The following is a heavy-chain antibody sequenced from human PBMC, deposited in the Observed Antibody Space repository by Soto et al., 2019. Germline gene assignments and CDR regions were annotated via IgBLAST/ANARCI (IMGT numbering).Heavy chain of an antibody. CDR1: GGTFSSYT. J-gene: IGHJ5*02. Sequence: QVQLVQSGAEVKKPGSSVKVSCKASGGTFSSYTISWVRQAPGQGLEWMGRIIPFLGIANNAQKFQGSVTLTAEKPKRTDHMELRSLRAEDPAVYYSARYRVTGAGYQWFDPWAEGTLAAVSS. CDR3: ARYRVTGAGYQWFDP. V-gene: IGHV1-69*02. D-gene: IGHD2-2*01. CDR2: IIPFLGIA.